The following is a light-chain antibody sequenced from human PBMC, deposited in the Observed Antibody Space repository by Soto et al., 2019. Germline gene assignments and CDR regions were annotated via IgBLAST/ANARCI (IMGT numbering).Light chain of an antibody. J-gene: IGKJ1*01. CDR3: QQYDGASWT. CDR2: KAS. Sequence: DTQLTQSHFILSASVGERVTLTCRASQNINNWLAWFQHKPGKAPNLLIYKASSLESGVPSRFSGSGSGTQFTLTISSLQPDDSATYYCQQYDGASWTFGQGTKVDI. V-gene: IGKV1-5*03. CDR1: QNINNW.